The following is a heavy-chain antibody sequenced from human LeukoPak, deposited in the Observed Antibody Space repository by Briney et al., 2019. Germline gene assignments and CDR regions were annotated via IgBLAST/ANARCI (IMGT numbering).Heavy chain of an antibody. D-gene: IGHD3-10*01. CDR3: AREWFGELFSLWFDP. CDR2: IYPNSGGT. J-gene: IGHJ5*02. Sequence: GASVKVSCKASGYTFTCYYMHWVRQAPGQGLEWMGWIYPNSGGTNYAQKFQGRVTMTRDTSISTAYMELSRLRSDDTAVYYCAREWFGELFSLWFDPWGQGTLVTVSS. V-gene: IGHV1-2*02. CDR1: GYTFTCYY.